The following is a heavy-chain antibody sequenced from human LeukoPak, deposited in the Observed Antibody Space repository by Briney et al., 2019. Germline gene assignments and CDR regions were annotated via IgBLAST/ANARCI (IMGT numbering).Heavy chain of an antibody. CDR3: EGWIKPFEY. CDR1: GFTFSNNY. CDR2: IFNGGGT. D-gene: IGHD5-18*01. V-gene: IGHV3-66*01. J-gene: IGHJ4*02. Sequence: GGSLRLSCTASGFTFSNNYMSWVRQAPGKGLEWVSVIFNGGGTYYADSVKGRFTISRDNVKNTLYLQMNSLRVEDTAVYYCEGWIKPFEYWGQGTLVTVSS.